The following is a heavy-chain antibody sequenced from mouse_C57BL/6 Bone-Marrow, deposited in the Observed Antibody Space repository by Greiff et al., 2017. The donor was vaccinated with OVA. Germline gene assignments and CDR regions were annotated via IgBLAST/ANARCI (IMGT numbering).Heavy chain of an antibody. V-gene: IGHV1-76*01. CDR2: IYPGSGNT. D-gene: IGHD2-2*01. Sequence: QVQLQQSGAELVRPGALVKLSCKASGYTFTDYYINWVKQRPGQGLEWIARIYPGSGNTYYNEKFKGKATLTAEKSSSTAYMQLSSLTSEDSAVYFCARGLPLYAMDYWGQGTSVTVSS. CDR3: ARGLPLYAMDY. J-gene: IGHJ4*01. CDR1: GYTFTDYY.